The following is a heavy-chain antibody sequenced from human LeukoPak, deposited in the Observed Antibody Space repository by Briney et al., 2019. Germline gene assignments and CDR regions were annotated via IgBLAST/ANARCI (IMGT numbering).Heavy chain of an antibody. V-gene: IGHV5-51*01. CDR2: IYPTDSDT. D-gene: IGHD3-3*01. CDR3: AKFSSYYCMDV. J-gene: IGHJ6*02. CDR1: GYSFTDYW. Sequence: GESLKISCEGSGYSFTDYWIAWVRQMPGKGLEWLGMIYPTDSDTRYSPSFQGQVTNSADKSISTAYLQWSSLEASDTAMYYCAKFSSYYCMDVWGQGTTVSVSS.